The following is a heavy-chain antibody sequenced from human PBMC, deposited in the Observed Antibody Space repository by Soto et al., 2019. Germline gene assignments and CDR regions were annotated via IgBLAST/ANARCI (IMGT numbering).Heavy chain of an antibody. CDR2: ISSSSSYI. D-gene: IGHD1-7*01. V-gene: IGHV3-21*01. CDR3: ARDMGLELRMDNWFDP. CDR1: GFTFSSYS. Sequence: GGSLRLSCAASGFTFSSYSMNWVRQAPGKGLEWVSSISSSSSYIYYADSVKGRFTISRDNAKNSLYLQMNSLRAEDTAVYYCARDMGLELRMDNWFDPWGQGTLVTVSS. J-gene: IGHJ5*02.